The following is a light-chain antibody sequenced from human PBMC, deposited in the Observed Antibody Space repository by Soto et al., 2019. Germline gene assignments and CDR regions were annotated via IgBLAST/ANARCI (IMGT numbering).Light chain of an antibody. CDR3: QQYGSSPPEDT. CDR2: GAS. Sequence: EIVLTQSPGTLSLSPGERATLSCRASQSVSSSYLAWYQQKPGQAPRHLIYGASSRATGIPDRFSGSGSGTDFTLTISRLEPEDFAVYYCQQYGSSPPEDTFGQGTKLEIK. V-gene: IGKV3-20*01. J-gene: IGKJ2*01. CDR1: QSVSSSY.